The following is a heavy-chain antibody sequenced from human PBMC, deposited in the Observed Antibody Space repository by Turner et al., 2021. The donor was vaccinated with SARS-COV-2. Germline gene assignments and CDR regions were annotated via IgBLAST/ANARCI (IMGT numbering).Heavy chain of an antibody. CDR1: GFTFDDYA. V-gene: IGHV3-9*01. J-gene: IGHJ6*02. CDR2: ISWNSGSI. CDR3: AKDRATGYYYYGMDV. D-gene: IGHD5-12*01. Sequence: EVQLLESGGGLVRPGRSLILSCASSGFTFDDYAMHWVRQAPGKGLEWVSGISWNSGSIGYADSVKGRFTISRDNAKNSLYLQMNSLRAEDTALYYCAKDRATGYYYYGMDVWGQGTTVTVSS.